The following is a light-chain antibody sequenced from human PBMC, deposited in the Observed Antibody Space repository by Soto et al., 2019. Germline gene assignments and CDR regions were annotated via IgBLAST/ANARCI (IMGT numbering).Light chain of an antibody. Sequence: EIVMTQSPATLSVSPGERATLSCRASQSVSSNLAWYQQNPGQAPRLLIYGASTRATGIPARFSGSGSGTGCTLTSSSLQYEDFAVYDCQQYNNWPPWTSGQGTKVEIK. V-gene: IGKV3-15*01. CDR1: QSVSSN. J-gene: IGKJ1*01. CDR3: QQYNNWPPWT. CDR2: GAS.